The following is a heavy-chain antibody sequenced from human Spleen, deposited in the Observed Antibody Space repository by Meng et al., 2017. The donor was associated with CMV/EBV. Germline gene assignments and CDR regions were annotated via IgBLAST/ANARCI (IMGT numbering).Heavy chain of an antibody. J-gene: IGHJ4*02. Sequence: GESLKISCAASGFTFSNHAMSWVRQAPGKGLEWLANIKPDGNEKYYADSVKGRFTISRDNAKKSLFLQMNSLRAEDTAVYYCTRDPDYSDVLDYWGQGTVVTVSS. CDR3: TRDPDYSDVLDY. V-gene: IGHV3-7*01. CDR1: GFTFSNHA. CDR2: IKPDGNEK. D-gene: IGHD4-11*01.